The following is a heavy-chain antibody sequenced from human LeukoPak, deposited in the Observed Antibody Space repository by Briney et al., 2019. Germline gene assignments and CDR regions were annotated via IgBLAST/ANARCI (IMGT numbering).Heavy chain of an antibody. D-gene: IGHD2-15*01. CDR3: ARSYRSGGSCYYRN. CDR2: INHSGST. CDR1: GGSFSGYY. Sequence: SETLSLTCAVYGGSFSGYYWSWIRQPPGKGLEWIGEINHSGSTNYNPSLKSRVTISVDTSKNQFSLKLSSVTAADTAVYCCARSYRSGGSCYYRNWGQGTLVTVSS. J-gene: IGHJ4*02. V-gene: IGHV4-34*01.